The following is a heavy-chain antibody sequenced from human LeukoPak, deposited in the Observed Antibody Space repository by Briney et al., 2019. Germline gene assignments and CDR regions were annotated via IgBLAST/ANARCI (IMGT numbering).Heavy chain of an antibody. J-gene: IGHJ5*02. Sequence: ASVKVSCKASGYTFTGYYMHWVRQAPGQGLEWMGWINPNSGGTNYAQKFQGRVTMTRDTSIRTAYMELSRLRSDDTAVYYCARDYYGSGRSFDPWGQGTLVTVSS. V-gene: IGHV1-2*02. CDR1: GYTFTGYY. CDR3: ARDYYGSGRSFDP. CDR2: INPNSGGT. D-gene: IGHD3-10*01.